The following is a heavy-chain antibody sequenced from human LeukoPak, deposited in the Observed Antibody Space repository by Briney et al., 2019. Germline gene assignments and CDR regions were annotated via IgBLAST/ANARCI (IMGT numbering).Heavy chain of an antibody. J-gene: IGHJ4*02. V-gene: IGHV3-33*01. Sequence: GRSQRLSCAASGSSFSSYAMHWVRQAPGKGLEWVAVIWYDGSNKYYADSVKGRFTISRDNSKNTLYLQMNSLRAEDTAVYYCARDWSRFGELLYYWGQGTLVTVSS. CDR3: ARDWSRFGELLYY. CDR2: IWYDGSNK. CDR1: GSSFSSYA. D-gene: IGHD3-10*01.